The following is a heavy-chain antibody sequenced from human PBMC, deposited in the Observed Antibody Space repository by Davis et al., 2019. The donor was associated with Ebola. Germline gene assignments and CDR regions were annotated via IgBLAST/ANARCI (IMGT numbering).Heavy chain of an antibody. J-gene: IGHJ4*02. D-gene: IGHD1-1*01. CDR1: GYTFTNYG. CDR2: INVYNGNT. CDR3: ARAQFPTTSDH. V-gene: IGHV1-18*01. Sequence: AASVKVPCKASGYTFTNYGINWVRQAPGHGLEWMGWINVYNGNTNYAQKLQGRVTMTTDTSTNTAYMEVGSLRSDDTAVYYCARAQFPTTSDHWGQGTLVTVSS.